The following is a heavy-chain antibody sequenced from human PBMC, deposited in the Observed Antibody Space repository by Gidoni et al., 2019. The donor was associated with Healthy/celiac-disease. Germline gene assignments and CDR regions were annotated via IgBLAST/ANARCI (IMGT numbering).Heavy chain of an antibody. J-gene: IGHJ4*02. Sequence: QVQLVESGGGVVQPGRSLRLSCAASGFTFSSYAMHWVRQAPGKGLEWVAVISYDGSNKYYADSVKGRFTISRDNSKNTLYLQMNSLRAEDTAVYYCARDQDYGDYYFDYWGQGTLVTVSS. V-gene: IGHV3-30-3*01. CDR2: ISYDGSNK. CDR3: ARDQDYGDYYFDY. D-gene: IGHD4-17*01. CDR1: GFTFSSYA.